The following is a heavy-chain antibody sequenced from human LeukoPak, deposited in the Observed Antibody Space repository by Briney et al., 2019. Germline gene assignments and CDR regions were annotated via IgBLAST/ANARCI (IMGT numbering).Heavy chain of an antibody. V-gene: IGHV3-30*18. CDR1: GFTFNSYG. J-gene: IGHJ4*02. CDR3: AKGLVAGESY. Sequence: PGGSLRLSCAASGFTFNSYGMHWVRQAPGKGLEWVAVISYDGSNKYYADSVKGRFTISRDNSKNTLYLQMNSLRAEDTAVYYCAKGLVAGESYWGQGTLVTVSS. CDR2: ISYDGSNK. D-gene: IGHD5-12*01.